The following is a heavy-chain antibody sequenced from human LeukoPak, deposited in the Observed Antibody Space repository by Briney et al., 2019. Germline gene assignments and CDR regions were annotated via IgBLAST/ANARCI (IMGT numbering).Heavy chain of an antibody. J-gene: IGHJ4*02. Sequence: GGSLRLSCAASGFTFSSYEMNWVRQAPGKGLEWVSYISSSGSTIYYADSVKGRFTISRDNAKNSLYLQMNSLRAEDTAVYYCARGNSQSASDYWGQGTLVTVSS. CDR3: ARGNSQSASDY. D-gene: IGHD2-21*01. CDR1: GFTFSSYE. V-gene: IGHV3-48*03. CDR2: ISSSGSTI.